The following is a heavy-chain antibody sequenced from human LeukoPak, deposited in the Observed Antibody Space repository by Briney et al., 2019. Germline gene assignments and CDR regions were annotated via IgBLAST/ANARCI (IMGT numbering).Heavy chain of an antibody. CDR3: AIGPYYYDSSGYYRRAFDI. J-gene: IGHJ3*02. D-gene: IGHD3-22*01. CDR1: GYTFTSYY. CDR2: INPSGGST. V-gene: IGHV1-46*01. Sequence: GASVKVSCKASGYTFTSYYMHWVRQAPGQGLEWMGIINPSGGSTSYAQKFQGRVTMTEDTSTDTAYMELSSLRSEDTAVYYCAIGPYYYDSSGYYRRAFDIWGQGTMVTVSS.